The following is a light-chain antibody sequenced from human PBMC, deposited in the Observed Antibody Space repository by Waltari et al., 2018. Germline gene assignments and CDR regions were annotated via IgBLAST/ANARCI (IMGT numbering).Light chain of an antibody. CDR3: QVWDSSRAHVL. Sequence: SYVLTQAPSVSVAPGQTARITCGGIDIGYKSVHWYKQKPGQAPVLVVYNEGDRPSGIPERVTGSSSGDTATLTISRVEAGDEADYYCQVWDSSRAHVLFGGGTKVTVL. V-gene: IGLV3-21*02. CDR1: DIGYKS. J-gene: IGLJ3*02. CDR2: NEG.